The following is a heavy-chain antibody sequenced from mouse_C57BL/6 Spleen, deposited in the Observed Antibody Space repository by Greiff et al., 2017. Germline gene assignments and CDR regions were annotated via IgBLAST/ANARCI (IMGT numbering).Heavy chain of an antibody. V-gene: IGHV14-4*01. Sequence: VQLQQSGAELVRPGASVKLSCTASGFNIKDDYMHWVQQRPEQGLEWIGWIDPGNGDTDYAAKFQGRATITADTSSNTAYLQLSSLTSEDTAVYYCTTPTGTADYWGQGTTLTVSA. D-gene: IGHD1-2*01. CDR3: TTPTGTADY. CDR1: GFNIKDDY. CDR2: IDPGNGDT. J-gene: IGHJ2*01.